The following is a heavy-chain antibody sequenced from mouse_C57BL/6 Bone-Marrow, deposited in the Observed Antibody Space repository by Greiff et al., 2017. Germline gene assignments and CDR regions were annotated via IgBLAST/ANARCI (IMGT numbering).Heavy chain of an antibody. V-gene: IGHV1-64*01. CDR2: IHPNSGSN. D-gene: IGHD1-1*01. Sequence: QVQLKQSGAELVKPGASVKLSCKASGYTFTSYWMHWVKQRPGQGLEWIGMIHPNSGSNNYNEKFKSKATLTVDKSSSTAYMQLSSLTSEDSAVYYCARYYGSYFDYWGQGTTLTVSS. CDR3: ARYYGSYFDY. J-gene: IGHJ2*01. CDR1: GYTFTSYW.